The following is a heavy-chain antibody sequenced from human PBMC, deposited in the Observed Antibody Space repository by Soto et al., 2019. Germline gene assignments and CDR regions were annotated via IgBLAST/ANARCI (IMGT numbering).Heavy chain of an antibody. V-gene: IGHV4-59*01. D-gene: IGHD3-22*01. CDR2: IYYSGST. J-gene: IGHJ5*02. CDR1: GGSISSYY. CDR3: AREVILRSYYYDSSGYSNWFDP. Sequence: SETLSLTCTVSGGSISSYYWSWIRQPPGKGLEWIGYIYYSGSTNYNPSLKSRVTISVDTSKNQFSLKLSSVTAADTAVYYCAREVILRSYYYDSSGYSNWFDPWGQGTLVTVSS.